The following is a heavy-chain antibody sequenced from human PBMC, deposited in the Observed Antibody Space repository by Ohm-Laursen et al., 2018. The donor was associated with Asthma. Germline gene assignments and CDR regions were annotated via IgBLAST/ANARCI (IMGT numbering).Heavy chain of an antibody. Sequence: ASVKASCKASGYTFTSYAMHWVRQAPGQRLEWMGWINAGNGNTKYSQKFQGRVTITRDTSASTAYMELSSLRSEDTAVYYCARDSGSYLYFQHWGQGTLVTVSS. CDR1: GYTFTSYA. CDR2: INAGNGNT. J-gene: IGHJ1*01. D-gene: IGHD1-26*01. V-gene: IGHV1-3*01. CDR3: ARDSGSYLYFQH.